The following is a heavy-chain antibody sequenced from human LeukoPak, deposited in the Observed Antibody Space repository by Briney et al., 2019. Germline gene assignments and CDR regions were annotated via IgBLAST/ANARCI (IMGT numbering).Heavy chain of an antibody. CDR3: ARVGYSSSLNYYFDY. V-gene: IGHV3-48*04. D-gene: IGHD6-13*01. CDR2: ISSSGSTI. Sequence: GGSLRLSCAASGFTFSSYSMNWVRQAPGKGLEWVSYISSSGSTIYYADSVKGRFTISRDNAKNSLYLQMNSLRAEDTAVYYCARVGYSSSLNYYFDYWGQGTLVTVSS. CDR1: GFTFSSYS. J-gene: IGHJ4*02.